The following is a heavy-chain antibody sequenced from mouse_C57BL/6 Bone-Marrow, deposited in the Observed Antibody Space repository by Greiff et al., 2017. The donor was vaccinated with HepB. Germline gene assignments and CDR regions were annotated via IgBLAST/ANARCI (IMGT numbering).Heavy chain of an antibody. Sequence: VQRVESGAELARPGASVKLSCKASGYTFTSYGISWVKQRTGQGLEWIGEIYPRSGNTYYNEKFKGKATLTADKSSSTAYMELRSLTSEDSAVYFCAREGTYYSNYGFAYWGQGTLVTVSA. CDR3: AREGTYYSNYGFAY. V-gene: IGHV1-81*01. CDR2: IYPRSGNT. D-gene: IGHD2-5*01. CDR1: GYTFTSYG. J-gene: IGHJ3*01.